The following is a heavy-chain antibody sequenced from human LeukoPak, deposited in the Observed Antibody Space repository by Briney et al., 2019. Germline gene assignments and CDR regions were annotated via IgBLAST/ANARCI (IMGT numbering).Heavy chain of an antibody. CDR2: ISWDGGST. D-gene: IGHD3-10*01. J-gene: IGHJ4*02. V-gene: IGHV3-43*01. CDR1: GFTFDDYT. Sequence: PGGSLRLSCAASGFTFDDYTMHWVRQAPGKGLEWVSLISWDGGSTYYADSVKGRFTISRDNSKNSLYLQMNSLRTEDTALYYCAKGHLLQPYYYGSGSYLDYFDYWGQGTLVTVSS. CDR3: AKGHLLQPYYYGSGSYLDYFDY.